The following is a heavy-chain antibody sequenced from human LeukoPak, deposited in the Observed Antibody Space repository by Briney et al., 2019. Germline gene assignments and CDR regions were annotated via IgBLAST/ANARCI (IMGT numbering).Heavy chain of an antibody. Sequence: PGGSLRLSCAASGFTFSSYAMHWVRQAPGKGLEWVAVISYDGSNKYYADSVKGRFTISRDNSKNTLYLQMNSLRAEDTAVYYCARESGYYYGTQFGVWGQGTLVTVSS. CDR3: ARESGYYYGTQFGV. J-gene: IGHJ4*02. CDR1: GFTFSSYA. CDR2: ISYDGSNK. D-gene: IGHD3-22*01. V-gene: IGHV3-30-3*01.